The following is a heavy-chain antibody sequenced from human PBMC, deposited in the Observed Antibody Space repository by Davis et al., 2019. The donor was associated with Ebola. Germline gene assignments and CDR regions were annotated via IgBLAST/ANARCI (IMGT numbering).Heavy chain of an antibody. CDR3: ARGGSSPADY. CDR1: GFTFSSYA. D-gene: IGHD3-16*01. CDR2: ISGSGGST. V-gene: IGHV3-23*01. Sequence: GESLKISCAASGFTFSSYAMSWVRQAPGKGLEWVSAISGSGGSTYYADSVKGRFTISRDNSKNTLYLQMNSLRAEDTAVYYCARGGSSPADYWGQGTLVTVSS. J-gene: IGHJ4*02.